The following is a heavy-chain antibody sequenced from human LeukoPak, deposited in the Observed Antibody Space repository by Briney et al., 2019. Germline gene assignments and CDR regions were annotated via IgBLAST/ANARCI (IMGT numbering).Heavy chain of an antibody. CDR3: AKAGYYYDSSGSYYGMDV. V-gene: IGHV3-11*01. Sequence: PGGSLRLSCAASGFTFSDYYMSWIRQAPGKGLEWVSYISSSGSTIYYADSVKGRFTISRDNAKNSLYLQMNSLRAEDTALYYCAKAGYYYDSSGSYYGMDVWGQGTTVTVSS. J-gene: IGHJ6*02. D-gene: IGHD3-22*01. CDR2: ISSSGSTI. CDR1: GFTFSDYY.